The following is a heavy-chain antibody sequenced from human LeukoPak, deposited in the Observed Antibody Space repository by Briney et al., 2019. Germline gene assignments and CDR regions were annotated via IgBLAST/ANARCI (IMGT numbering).Heavy chain of an antibody. CDR1: GGSISISNYY. CDR2: MSYSGRT. CDR3: ARSPQGTATTANWLDP. Sequence: SETLSLTCTVSGGSISISNYYWGWIRQPPGKGLEWIGSMSYSGRTYYNPSLKTRVTVSLDTSKNQFSLNLISVSAADTAVYYCARSPQGTATTANWLDPWGQGTLVTVSS. D-gene: IGHD4-17*01. V-gene: IGHV4-39*07. J-gene: IGHJ5*02.